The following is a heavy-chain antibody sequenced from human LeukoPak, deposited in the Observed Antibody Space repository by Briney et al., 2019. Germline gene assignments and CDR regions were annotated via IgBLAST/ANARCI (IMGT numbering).Heavy chain of an antibody. CDR2: IVVGSGNT. V-gene: IGHV1-58*02. Sequence: ASVKVSCKASGFTFTIAAMQGVRQARGQRLEWIGWIVVGSGNTNYAQKFQERVTITRDMSTSTPYMELSSLRSEDTAVYYCAADDRFLDAYGMDVWGQGTTVTVSS. J-gene: IGHJ6*02. CDR3: AADDRFLDAYGMDV. CDR1: GFTFTIAA. D-gene: IGHD3-3*01.